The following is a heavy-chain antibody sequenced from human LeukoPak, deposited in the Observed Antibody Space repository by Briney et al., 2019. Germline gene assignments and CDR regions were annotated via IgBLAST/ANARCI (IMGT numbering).Heavy chain of an antibody. CDR2: ISGGST. V-gene: IGHV3-38-3*01. CDR1: GFTVSSNE. Sequence: GGSLRLSCAASGFTVSSNEMSWVRQAPGKGLEWVSSISGGSTYYADSRKGRFTISRDNSKNTLHLQMNSLRAEDTAVYYCARDHGLLWFGEKDYWGQGTLVTVSS. J-gene: IGHJ4*02. D-gene: IGHD3-10*01. CDR3: ARDHGLLWFGEKDY.